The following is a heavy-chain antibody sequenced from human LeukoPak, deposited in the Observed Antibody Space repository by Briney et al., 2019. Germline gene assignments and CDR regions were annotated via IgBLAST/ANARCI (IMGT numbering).Heavy chain of an antibody. J-gene: IGHJ4*02. CDR3: ARSRRGYSYGYSDY. Sequence: GGSLRLSCADSGFTFSDYYMSWIRQAPGKGLEWVSYISSSSSYTNYADSVKGRFTISRDDAKNSLYLQMNSLRAEDTAVYYCARSRRGYSYGYSDYWGQGTLVTVSS. D-gene: IGHD5-18*01. CDR1: GFTFSDYY. V-gene: IGHV3-11*06. CDR2: ISSSSSYT.